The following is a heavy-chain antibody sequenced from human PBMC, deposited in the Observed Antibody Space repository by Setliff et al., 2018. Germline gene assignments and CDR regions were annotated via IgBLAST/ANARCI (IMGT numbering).Heavy chain of an antibody. V-gene: IGHV4-38-2*01. CDR3: ARHKAGITIFGVVINPDAFDI. Sequence: PSETLSLTCSVSDFSINSGYYWGWIRQPPGKGLEWIGEINHSGSTNYNPSLKSRFTISVDTSKNHFSLKLSSVTAADTAVYYCARHKAGITIFGVVINPDAFDIWGQGTMVTVS. CDR1: DFSINSGYY. D-gene: IGHD3-3*01. CDR2: INHSGST. J-gene: IGHJ3*02.